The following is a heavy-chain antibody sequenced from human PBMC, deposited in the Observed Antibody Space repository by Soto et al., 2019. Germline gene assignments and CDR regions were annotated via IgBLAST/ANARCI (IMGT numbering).Heavy chain of an antibody. V-gene: IGHV3-74*01. CDR3: ARTITMIVRNGMDV. D-gene: IGHD3-22*01. Sequence: GGSLRLSCAASGFTFSGYWMHWVRQAPGKGLVWVSRINSDGSSISYADSVKGRFTISRDNAKNTLHLQMNSLRAEDTAVYYCARTITMIVRNGMDVWGQGTTVTVSS. J-gene: IGHJ6*02. CDR1: GFTFSGYW. CDR2: INSDGSSI.